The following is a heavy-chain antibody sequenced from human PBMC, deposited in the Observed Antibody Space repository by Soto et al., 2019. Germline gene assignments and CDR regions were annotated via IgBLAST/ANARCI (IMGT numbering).Heavy chain of an antibody. J-gene: IGHJ4*02. CDR3: ASFQDRYCSGGSCPGDF. CDR2: INHTGST. CDR1: GGSFRGYY. Sequence: QVQLQQWGAGLLKPSETLSLTCAVYGGSFRGYYWCWIRQPPGKGLEWLGEINHTGSTNYNPSLKSGVTISVDTSQNTFSLKLSSVTAADTAVYYYASFQDRYCSGGSCPGDFWGKVTMVTVAS. V-gene: IGHV4-34*01. D-gene: IGHD2-15*01.